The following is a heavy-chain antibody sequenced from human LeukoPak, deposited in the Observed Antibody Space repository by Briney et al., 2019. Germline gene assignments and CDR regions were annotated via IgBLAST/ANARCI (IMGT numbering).Heavy chain of an antibody. Sequence: PGGSLRLSCAASGFTVSSNSMSWVRQAPGKGLEWVSVIYSGGSTYYADSVKGRFTISRDNSKNTLYLQMNSLRAEDTAVYYCARTYSGYSYGMYWYFDLWGRGTLVTVSS. CDR3: ARTYSGYSYGMYWYFDL. D-gene: IGHD5-18*01. V-gene: IGHV3-53*01. CDR2: IYSGGST. CDR1: GFTVSSNS. J-gene: IGHJ2*01.